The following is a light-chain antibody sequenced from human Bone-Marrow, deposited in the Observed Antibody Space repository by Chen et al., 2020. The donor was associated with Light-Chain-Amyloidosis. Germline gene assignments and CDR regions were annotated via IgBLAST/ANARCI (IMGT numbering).Light chain of an antibody. J-gene: IGKJ4*01. CDR3: QQYGTSPLT. CDR2: GSS. V-gene: IGKV3-20*01. CDR1: QTISSTY. Sequence: EIVCTQSPCTLSLSPGEGANLSCRASQTISSTYLTWYQQKFGQAPRLLIYGSSSRATGIPDRFTGSGSGTDFTLTINRLEPEDFAMYYCQQYGTSPLTFGGGTKVEIK.